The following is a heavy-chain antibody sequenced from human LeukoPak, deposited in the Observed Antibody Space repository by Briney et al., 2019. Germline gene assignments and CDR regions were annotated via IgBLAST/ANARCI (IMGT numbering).Heavy chain of an antibody. CDR3: AKDRDCSGASCDRLYYHYYYMDV. CDR2: ISYDGRKK. D-gene: IGHD2-15*01. J-gene: IGHJ6*03. Sequence: GGSLRLSCAAAGVTFNNYGMHWVRQAPGKGLEWVAVISYDGRKKYYAYSVRRRFTISADDSRTILFLQMNSLRGDDPALYYCAKDRDCSGASCDRLYYHYYYMDVWGKGTTVTVSS. V-gene: IGHV3-30*18. CDR1: GVTFNNYG.